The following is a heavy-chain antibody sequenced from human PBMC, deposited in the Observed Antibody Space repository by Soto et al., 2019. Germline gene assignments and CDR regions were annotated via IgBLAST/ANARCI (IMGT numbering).Heavy chain of an antibody. CDR1: GASITVGDYS. CDR2: INHLETT. J-gene: IGHJ4*02. V-gene: IGHV4-30-2*01. CDR3: GRCGGSDSFDY. Sequence: SETLSLTSTASGASITVGDYSGSWSRQTPGKGLEWIGYINHLETTFYNPSLESRLTLSLDRAKNQFSLSRHPMSAADRAVYFFGRCGGSDSFDYRGQGILVTVSS. D-gene: IGHD1-26*01.